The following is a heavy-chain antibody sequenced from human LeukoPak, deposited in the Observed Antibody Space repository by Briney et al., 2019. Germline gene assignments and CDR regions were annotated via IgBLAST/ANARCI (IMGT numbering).Heavy chain of an antibody. V-gene: IGHV1-8*01. CDR1: GYTFTTYE. Sequence: ASVKVSCKASGYTFTTYEIDWVRQAPGQGLERMGWINPNSGDTGYAQKFQGRVTMTRDTSITTAYMELSSLISEDTAVYYCARGFSDYDGTDYAILKYWGHGTLVTVSS. J-gene: IGHJ4*01. D-gene: IGHD3-22*01. CDR3: ARGFSDYDGTDYAILKY. CDR2: INPNSGDT.